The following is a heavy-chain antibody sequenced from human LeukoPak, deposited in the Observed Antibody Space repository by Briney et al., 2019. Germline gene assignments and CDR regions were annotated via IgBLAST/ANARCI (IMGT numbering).Heavy chain of an antibody. V-gene: IGHV3-66*01. CDR3: VNTHGSGSYNN. J-gene: IGHJ4*02. D-gene: IGHD3-10*01. CDR1: GFTVSSNY. Sequence: PGGSLRLSCAASGFTVSSNYMSWVRQAPGKGLEWVSVIYSAGATFYADSVKGRFTISRDNSKNTLYLQMNSLRAEDTAVYYCVNTHGSGSYNNWGQGTLVTVSS. CDR2: IYSAGAT.